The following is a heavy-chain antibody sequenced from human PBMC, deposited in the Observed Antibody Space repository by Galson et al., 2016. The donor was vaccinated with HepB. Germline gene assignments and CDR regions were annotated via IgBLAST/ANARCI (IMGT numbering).Heavy chain of an antibody. CDR1: GFTFSSYG. Sequence: SLRLSCAASGFTFSSYGMHWVRQAPGKGLEWVAVIWSDRSRKHYAESVKGRFTISRDTSKNTLYLQMNSLRAEDTAVYYCVRDKVTPGTNWFDPWGQGTLVTVSS. D-gene: IGHD4-11*01. CDR2: IWSDRSRK. CDR3: VRDKVTPGTNWFDP. V-gene: IGHV3-33*01. J-gene: IGHJ5*02.